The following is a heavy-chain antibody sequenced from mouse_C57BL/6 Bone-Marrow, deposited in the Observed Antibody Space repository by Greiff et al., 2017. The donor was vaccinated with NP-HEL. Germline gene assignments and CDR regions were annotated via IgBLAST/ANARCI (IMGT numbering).Heavy chain of an antibody. D-gene: IGHD1-1*01. Sequence: QVQLQQPGAELVMPGASVKLSCKASGYTFTSYWMHWVKQRPGQGLEWIGEIDPSDSYTNYNQKFKGKSPLTVDKSSSTTYMQLSSLTSEDSAVYYCARDGSSPAWFAYWGQGTLVTVSA. CDR2: IDPSDSYT. V-gene: IGHV1-69*01. J-gene: IGHJ3*01. CDR3: ARDGSSPAWFAY. CDR1: GYTFTSYW.